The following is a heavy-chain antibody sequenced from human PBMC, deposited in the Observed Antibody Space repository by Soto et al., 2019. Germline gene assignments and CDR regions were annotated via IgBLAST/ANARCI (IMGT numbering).Heavy chain of an antibody. J-gene: IGHJ6*03. CDR3: AGTTSLQWYYMDV. CDR2: TYYRSTRWYN. D-gene: IGHD1-7*01. V-gene: IGHV6-1*01. Sequence: PSQTLSLTCAISGDSVSSNSAAWNWIRQSPSRGLEWLGRTYYRSTRWYNDYAVSVKSRITVNPDTSKNQFSLHLNSVTPEDTAVYYYAGTTSLQWYYMDVWDKGTTVTVSS. CDR1: GDSVSSNSAA.